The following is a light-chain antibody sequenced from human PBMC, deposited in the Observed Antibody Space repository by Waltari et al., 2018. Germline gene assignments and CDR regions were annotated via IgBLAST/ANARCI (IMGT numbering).Light chain of an antibody. CDR2: DVS. CDR3: SSYTSISTPVV. CDR1: GSDDGCYNY. Sequence: QSALTQPASVYGSPGQSITIPYIGTGSDDGCYNYVPWYQQHPGKVPKLLIYDVSNRPSGVSNRFSGSKSGNTASLTISGLQAEDEADYYCSSYTSISTPVVFGGGTKLTVL. J-gene: IGLJ2*01. V-gene: IGLV2-14*03.